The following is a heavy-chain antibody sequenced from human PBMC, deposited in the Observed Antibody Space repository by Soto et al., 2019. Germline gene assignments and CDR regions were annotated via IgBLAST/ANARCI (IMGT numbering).Heavy chain of an antibody. Sequence: EVQLLESGGGLVQPGGSLRLSCAASGFTFSSYAMSWVRQAPGKGLEWVSAISGSGGSTYYADSVKGRFTISRDNSKNTLYLQMNSLRAEDTAVYYCAKSMITTPTAYYYYGMDVWGQGTTVTVSS. CDR2: ISGSGGST. D-gene: IGHD3-16*01. CDR3: AKSMITTPTAYYYYGMDV. V-gene: IGHV3-23*01. CDR1: GFTFSSYA. J-gene: IGHJ6*02.